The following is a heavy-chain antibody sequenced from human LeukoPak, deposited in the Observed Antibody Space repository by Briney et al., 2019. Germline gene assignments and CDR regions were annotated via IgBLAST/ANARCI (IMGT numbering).Heavy chain of an antibody. CDR3: ARGRDSGYDLGLYY. J-gene: IGHJ4*02. CDR1: GYPFTSYG. CDR2: ISAYNGNT. Sequence: GASVKVSCKASGYPFTSYGISWVRQAPGQGLEWMGWISAYNGNTNYAQKLQGRVTMTTDTSTSTAYMELRSLRSDDTAVYYCARGRDSGYDLGLYYWGQGTLVTVSS. V-gene: IGHV1-18*01. D-gene: IGHD5-12*01.